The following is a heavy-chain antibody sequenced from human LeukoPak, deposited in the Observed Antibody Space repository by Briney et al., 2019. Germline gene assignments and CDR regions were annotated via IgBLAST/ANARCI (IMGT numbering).Heavy chain of an antibody. J-gene: IGHJ4*02. CDR3: ATSRPGTVTTSLDY. CDR1: GYTLTELS. D-gene: IGHD4-17*01. CDR2: FDPEDGET. Sequence: ASVKVSCKVSGYTLTELSMHWVRQAPGKGLEWMGGFDPEDGETIYAQKFQGRVTMTEDTSTDTAYMELSSLRSEDTAVYYCATSRPGTVTTSLDYWGQGTLVTVSS. V-gene: IGHV1-24*01.